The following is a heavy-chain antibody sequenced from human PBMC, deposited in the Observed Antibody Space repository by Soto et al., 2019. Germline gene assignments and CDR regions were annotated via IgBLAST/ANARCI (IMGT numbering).Heavy chain of an antibody. CDR3: AKTANGWFSAFDI. CDR2: ISGSGGTT. V-gene: IGHV3-23*01. CDR1: GFTFSSYA. D-gene: IGHD6-19*01. Sequence: EVQLLESGGGLVQPGGSLRLSCAASGFTFSSYAMSWVRQAPGKGLEWVSAISGSGGTTYYADSVKGRFTFSMDNSKNTLYLQMNSLRAEDTAVYYCAKTANGWFSAFDIWGQGTMVTVSS. J-gene: IGHJ3*02.